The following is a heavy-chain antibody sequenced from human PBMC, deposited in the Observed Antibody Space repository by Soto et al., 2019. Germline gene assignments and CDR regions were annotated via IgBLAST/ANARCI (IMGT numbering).Heavy chain of an antibody. V-gene: IGHV3-15*07. CDR2: VKTKTDGETT. CDR3: TTGSYECY. J-gene: IGHJ4*02. Sequence: EVQLVESGGGLVKPGGSLRLSSAASGFIFTNAWMNWVRQAPGKGLEWVGRVKTKTDGETTDYPAPVKGRFIIYRDDSKSTLYLQMNSLNTEDTAVYYGTTGSYECYWGQGTLVTVSS. CDR1: GFIFTNAW. D-gene: IGHD1-26*01.